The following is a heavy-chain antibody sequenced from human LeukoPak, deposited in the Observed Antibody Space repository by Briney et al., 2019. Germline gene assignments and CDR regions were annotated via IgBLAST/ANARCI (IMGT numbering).Heavy chain of an antibody. Sequence: GRSLRPSCAASGFTFSSYGTHWVRQAPGKGLEWVAVIWYDGSDKYYGDSVKGRFTISRDNSKNTLYLQTNSLRAEDAAVYYCARDITMVRGVIEGIDYWGQGTLVTVSS. V-gene: IGHV3-33*01. CDR2: IWYDGSDK. J-gene: IGHJ4*02. CDR1: GFTFSSYG. D-gene: IGHD3-10*01. CDR3: ARDITMVRGVIEGIDY.